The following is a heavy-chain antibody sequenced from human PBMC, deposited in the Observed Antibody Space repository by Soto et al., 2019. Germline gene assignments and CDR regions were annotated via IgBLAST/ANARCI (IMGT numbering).Heavy chain of an antibody. CDR2: MNPNSGNT. CDR3: AIGVHCGGDCYSEYFQH. J-gene: IGHJ1*01. D-gene: IGHD2-21*02. Sequence: ASVKVSCKASGYTFTSYDINWVRQATGQGLEWMGWMNPNSGNTGYAQKFQGRVTMTRNTSISTAYMELSSLRSEDTAVYYCAIGVHCGGDCYSEYFQHWGQGTLVTVSS. CDR1: GYTFTSYD. V-gene: IGHV1-8*01.